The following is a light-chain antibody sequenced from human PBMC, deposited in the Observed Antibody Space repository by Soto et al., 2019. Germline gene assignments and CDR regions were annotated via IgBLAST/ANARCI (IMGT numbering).Light chain of an antibody. J-gene: IGKJ2*01. CDR3: HQYNNWPPLYT. Sequence: EIVMTQSPATLSVSPGGRATLSCRASQSVSSNLAWYQQKPGQAPRLLIYGASTRATGVPARFSGSGSGTEFTLTISGLQSEDFAVYYCHQYNNWPPLYTFGQGTKLEIK. CDR2: GAS. CDR1: QSVSSN. V-gene: IGKV3-15*01.